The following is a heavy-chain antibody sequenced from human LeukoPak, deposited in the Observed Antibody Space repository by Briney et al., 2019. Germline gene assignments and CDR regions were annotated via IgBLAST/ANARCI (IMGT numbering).Heavy chain of an antibody. V-gene: IGHV4-38-2*02. CDR3: ARRYGDHEYFQH. J-gene: IGHJ1*01. Sequence: PSETLSLTCTVSGYSISSGYYWGWIRQPPGKGLEWIGSIYHSGSTYYNPSLKSRVTISVDTSKNQFSLKLSSVTAADTAVYYCARRYGDHEYFQHWGQGTLVTVSS. CDR1: GYSISSGYY. CDR2: IYHSGST. D-gene: IGHD4-17*01.